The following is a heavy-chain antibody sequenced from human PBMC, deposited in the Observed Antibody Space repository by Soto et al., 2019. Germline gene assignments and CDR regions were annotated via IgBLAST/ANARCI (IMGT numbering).Heavy chain of an antibody. CDR1: GGSISTVDYW. J-gene: IGHJ4*02. CDR3: ARGPSGDKVDS. D-gene: IGHD7-27*01. V-gene: IGHV4-30-4*01. CDR2: IYDGGRT. Sequence: QVQLQESGPGLVKPSQTLSLTCTVSGGSISTVDYWWSWIRQSPDMGLEWIGHIYDGGRTYNNPSLASXXTXSXXTSKSQLSLPLSSVSAADTAVYYCARGPSGDKVDSWGQGTLVTVSS.